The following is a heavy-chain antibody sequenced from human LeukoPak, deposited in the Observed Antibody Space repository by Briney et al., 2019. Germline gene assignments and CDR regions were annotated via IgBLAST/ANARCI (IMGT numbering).Heavy chain of an antibody. J-gene: IGHJ4*02. Sequence: GASVKVSCKASGYTFTGYYMHWVRQAPGQGLEWMGWINPNSGGTNYAQKFQGRVTMTRDTSISTAYMELSRLRSDDTAVYYCAREGSGSSTRLDSWGQGTLVTVSS. CDR2: INPNSGGT. CDR3: AREGSGSSTRLDS. CDR1: GYTFTGYY. D-gene: IGHD1-26*01. V-gene: IGHV1-2*02.